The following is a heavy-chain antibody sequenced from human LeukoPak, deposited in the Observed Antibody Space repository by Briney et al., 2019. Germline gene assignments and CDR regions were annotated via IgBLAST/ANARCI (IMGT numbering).Heavy chain of an antibody. CDR3: ARGTRNDYGDAD. D-gene: IGHD4-17*01. CDR2: ISSSSNYI. CDR1: GFTFSSYT. Sequence: GGSLRLSCAASGFTFSSYTMNWVRQAPGKGLEWVSSISSSSNYIYYADSVKGRFTISRDNAKNSLYLQMNSLRAEDTAVYYCARGTRNDYGDADWGQGTLVTVSS. V-gene: IGHV3-21*01. J-gene: IGHJ4*02.